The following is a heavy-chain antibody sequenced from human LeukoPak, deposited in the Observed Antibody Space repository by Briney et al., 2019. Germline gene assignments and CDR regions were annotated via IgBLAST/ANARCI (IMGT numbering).Heavy chain of an antibody. CDR2: IEPAGSAT. CDR3: VRDGRADGLYFYL. J-gene: IGHJ4*02. CDR1: GFAFSSYW. Sequence: GGSLRLSCGASGFAFSSYWMTWLRQAPGKGLEFVANIEPAGSATYYADSVKGRFTISRDNAKNSLDLQMHSVRAEDAAVYYCVRDGRADGLYFYLWGPGTLVTVSS. D-gene: IGHD6-13*01. V-gene: IGHV3-7*01.